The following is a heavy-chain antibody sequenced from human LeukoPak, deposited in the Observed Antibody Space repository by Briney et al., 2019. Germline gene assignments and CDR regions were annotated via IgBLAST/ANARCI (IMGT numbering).Heavy chain of an antibody. CDR3: ASLWSGYYYYFDY. Sequence: SETLSLTCTVSGGSISSHYWSWIRQPPGKGLEWIGYIYYSGSTYYNPSLKSRVTISVDTSKNQFSLKLSSVTAADTAVYYCASLWSGYYYYFDYWGQGTLVTVSS. J-gene: IGHJ4*02. CDR2: IYYSGST. D-gene: IGHD3-3*01. V-gene: IGHV4-59*08. CDR1: GGSISSHY.